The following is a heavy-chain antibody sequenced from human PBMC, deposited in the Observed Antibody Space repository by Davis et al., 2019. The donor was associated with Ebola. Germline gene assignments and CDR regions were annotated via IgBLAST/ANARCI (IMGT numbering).Heavy chain of an antibody. D-gene: IGHD6-19*01. CDR2: ISAYNGNT. J-gene: IGHJ4*02. CDR3: AREPVVGSSGWYGGNYFDY. V-gene: IGHV1-18*01. CDR1: GYTFTSYG. Sequence: ASVQVSCKASGYTFTSYGISWVRQAPGQGLEWMGWISAYNGNTNYAQKLQGRVTMTTDTSTSTAYMELRSLRSDDTAVYYCAREPVVGSSGWYGGNYFDYWGQGTLVTVSS.